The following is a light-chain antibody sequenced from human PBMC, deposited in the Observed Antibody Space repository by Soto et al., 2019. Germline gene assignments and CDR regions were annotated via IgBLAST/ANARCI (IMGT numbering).Light chain of an antibody. Sequence: DIQITQSPSSLSASVGDRVTITCRASQSISSYLNWYQQKPGKATKLLIYAASTLQSGVPSRFSGSGSGTDFTLTISSLQPEDFATYYCQQYNSYSFGQGTKVDIK. J-gene: IGKJ1*01. V-gene: IGKV1-39*01. CDR3: QQYNSYS. CDR2: AAS. CDR1: QSISSY.